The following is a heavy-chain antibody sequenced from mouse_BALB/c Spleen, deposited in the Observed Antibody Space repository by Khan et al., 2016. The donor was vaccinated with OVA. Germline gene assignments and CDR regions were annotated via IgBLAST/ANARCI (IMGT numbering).Heavy chain of an antibody. CDR1: GFSFSDYG. J-gene: IGHJ4*01. CDR3: ARSWAMDY. CDR2: ISSLAYSI. V-gene: IGHV5-15*02. Sequence: MQLEESGGGLVQPGGSRKLSCAASGFSFSDYGMAWVRQAPGKGPEWVAFISSLAYSIYYADTVTGRFTISRDNAKNTLYLEMSSLRSEDEAIYYCARSWAMDYWGQGTSVTVSS.